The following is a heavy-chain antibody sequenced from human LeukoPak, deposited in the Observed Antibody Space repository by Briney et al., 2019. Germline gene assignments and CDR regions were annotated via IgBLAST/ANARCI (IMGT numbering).Heavy chain of an antibody. CDR3: ASADSGYDWPYFDY. CDR2: IYYSGST. Sequence: SETLSLTCTVSGGSISSYYWSWIRQPPGKGLEWIGYIYYSGSTNYNPSLKSRVTISVDTSKNQFSLKLSSVTAADTAVYYCASADSGYDWPYFDYWGQGTLVTVSP. CDR1: GGSISSYY. V-gene: IGHV4-59*08. D-gene: IGHD5-12*01. J-gene: IGHJ4*02.